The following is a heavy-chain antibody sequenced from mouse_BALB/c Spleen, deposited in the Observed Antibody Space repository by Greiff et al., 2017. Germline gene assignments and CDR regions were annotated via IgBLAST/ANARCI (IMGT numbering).Heavy chain of an antibody. CDR3: ARDSFYFDY. Sequence: EVKLMESGGGLVRPGGSLRLSCATSGFTFTDYYMSWVRQPPGKALEWLGFIRNKANGYTTEYSASVKGRFTISRDNSQSILYLQMNTLRAEDSATYYCARDSFYFDYWGQGTTLTVSS. J-gene: IGHJ2*01. V-gene: IGHV7-3*02. CDR1: GFTFTDYY. CDR2: IRNKANGYTT.